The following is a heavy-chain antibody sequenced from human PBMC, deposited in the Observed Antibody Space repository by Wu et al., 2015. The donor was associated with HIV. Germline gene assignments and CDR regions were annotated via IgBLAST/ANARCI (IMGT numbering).Heavy chain of an antibody. J-gene: IGHJ2*01. CDR2: IIPIFGTA. V-gene: IGHV1-69*12. CDR1: GGTFSSYA. D-gene: IGHD2-21*01. CDR3: ARGPSYCGGDCSTQYDHAPPWYFDL. Sequence: QVQLVQSGAEVKKPGSSVKVSCKASGGTFSSYAISWVRQAPGQGLEWMGGIIPIFGTANYAQKFQGRVTITADESTSTAYMELSSLRSEDTAVYYCARGPSYCGGDCSTQYDHAPPWYFDLWGRGTRGHCLL.